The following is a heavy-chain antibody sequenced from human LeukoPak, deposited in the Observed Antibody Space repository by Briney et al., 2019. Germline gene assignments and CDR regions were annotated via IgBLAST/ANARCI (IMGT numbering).Heavy chain of an antibody. D-gene: IGHD6-6*01. CDR1: GVSISNDY. CDR3: TRDGSSRSLAT. V-gene: IGHV4-59*01. CDR2: FYHSENT. J-gene: IGHJ5*02. Sequence: SETLSLTCTVSGVSISNDYWCWIRQPPGKGLEWLGCFYHSENTSYNPSLKSRVTISVDTSNNQFFLRLTSVSAADTAVYYCTRDGSSRSLATWGQGTLVTVSS.